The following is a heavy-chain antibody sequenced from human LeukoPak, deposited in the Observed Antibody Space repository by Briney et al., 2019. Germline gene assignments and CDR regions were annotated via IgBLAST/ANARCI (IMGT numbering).Heavy chain of an antibody. CDR1: GGTFSSYA. Sequence: ASVKVSCKASGGTFSSYAISWVRQAPGQGLEWTGGIIPIFGTANYAQKFQGRVTITADESTSTAYMELSSLRSEDTAVYFCARQGSYSNAIGMGYWGQGTLVTVSS. CDR2: IIPIFGTA. D-gene: IGHD3-10*01. J-gene: IGHJ4*02. V-gene: IGHV1-69*13. CDR3: ARQGSYSNAIGMGY.